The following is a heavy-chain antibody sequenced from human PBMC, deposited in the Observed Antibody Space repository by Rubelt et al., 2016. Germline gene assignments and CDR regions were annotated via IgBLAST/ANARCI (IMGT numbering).Heavy chain of an antibody. Sequence: QVQLQESGPGLVKPSGTLSLTCVVSGGSISSSDWWSWVRQPPGKGLEWIGEIHHSGSTNYNPTLKSRVSLSVDKSKHQFSLGLISVTAADTAVDYCARLFDYTNYFDYWGQGTLVTVSS. CDR1: GGSISSSDW. CDR3: ARLFDYTNYFDY. J-gene: IGHJ4*02. D-gene: IGHD4-11*01. CDR2: IHHSGST. V-gene: IGHV4-4*02.